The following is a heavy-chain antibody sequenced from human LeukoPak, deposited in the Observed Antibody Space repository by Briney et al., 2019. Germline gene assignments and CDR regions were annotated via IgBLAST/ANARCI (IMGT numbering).Heavy chain of an antibody. V-gene: IGHV1-2*02. D-gene: IGHD6-13*01. CDR3: ARSTAVSIAAAGTSSVGY. CDR2: INPNSGGT. CDR1: GYTFTGYY. J-gene: IGHJ4*02. Sequence: GASVKFSCKASGYTFTGYYMHWVRQAPGQGLEWMGWINPNSGGTNYAQKFQGRVTMTRDTSISTAYMELSRLRSDDTAVYYCARSTAVSIAAAGTSSVGYWGQGTLVTVSP.